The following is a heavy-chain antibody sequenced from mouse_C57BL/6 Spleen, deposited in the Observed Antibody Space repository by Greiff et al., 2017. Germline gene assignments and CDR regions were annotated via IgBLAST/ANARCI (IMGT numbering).Heavy chain of an antibody. V-gene: IGHV1-39*01. CDR1: GYSFTDYN. CDR3: ASYYYGSSRLVFDV. CDR2: INPNYGTT. Sequence: EVQLQQSGPELVKPGASVKISCKASGYSFTDYNMNWVKQSNGKSLEWIGVINPNYGTTSYNQKFKGKATLTVDQSSSTAYMQLNSLTSEDSAVYYCASYYYGSSRLVFDVWGTGTTVTVSS. D-gene: IGHD1-1*01. J-gene: IGHJ1*03.